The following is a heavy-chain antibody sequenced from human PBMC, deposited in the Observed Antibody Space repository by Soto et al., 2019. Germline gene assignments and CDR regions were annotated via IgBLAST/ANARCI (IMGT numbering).Heavy chain of an antibody. CDR3: ARDYDFWSGYLSSSDY. J-gene: IGHJ4*02. V-gene: IGHV1-18*01. CDR2: ISAYNGNT. Sequence: GASVKVSCKASGYTFTSYGISWVRQAPGQGLEWMGWISAYNGNTNYAQKLQGRVTMTTDTSTSTAYMELRSLRSDDTAVYYCARDYDFWSGYLSSSDYWGQGTLVPVSS. CDR1: GYTFTSYG. D-gene: IGHD3-3*01.